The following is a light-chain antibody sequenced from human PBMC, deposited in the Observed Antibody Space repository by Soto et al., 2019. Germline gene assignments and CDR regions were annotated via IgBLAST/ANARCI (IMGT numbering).Light chain of an antibody. J-gene: IGKJ5*01. CDR2: AAS. CDR3: QQYGASPIT. Sequence: EIVFTQSPDTLSLSPGESATLSCRASQSVRSSYLAWYQQTPGQTPRLLIYAASSRATAIPDRFSGSGSGTDFTLTINRLEPEDFALYHCQQYGASPITFGQGTRLEIK. V-gene: IGKV3-20*01. CDR1: QSVRSSY.